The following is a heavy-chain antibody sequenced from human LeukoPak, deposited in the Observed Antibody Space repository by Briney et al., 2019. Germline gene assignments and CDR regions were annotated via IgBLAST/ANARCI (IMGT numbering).Heavy chain of an antibody. CDR2: ISGSGGST. CDR3: AKDPQLLWFGTISD. J-gene: IGHJ4*02. V-gene: IGHV3-23*01. CDR1: GFTFSSYA. Sequence: GGSLRLSCAASGFTFSSYAMSWVRQAPGKGLEWVSAISGSGGSTYYADSVKGRFTISRDNSKNTLYLQMNSLRAEDTAVYYCAKDPQLLWFGTISDWGQGTLVTVSS. D-gene: IGHD3-10*01.